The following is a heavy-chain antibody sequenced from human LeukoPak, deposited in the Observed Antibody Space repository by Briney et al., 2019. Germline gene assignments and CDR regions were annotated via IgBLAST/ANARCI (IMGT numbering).Heavy chain of an antibody. Sequence: GGSLRLSCADSGFTFSSYWMSWVRQAPGKGLEWVANIKQDGSEKYYVDSVKGRFTISGDNAKKSLYLQMNSLRAEDTAVYYCAELGITMIGGVWGKGTTVTISS. D-gene: IGHD3-10*02. J-gene: IGHJ6*04. V-gene: IGHV3-7*01. CDR2: IKQDGSEK. CDR3: AELGITMIGGV. CDR1: GFTFSSYW.